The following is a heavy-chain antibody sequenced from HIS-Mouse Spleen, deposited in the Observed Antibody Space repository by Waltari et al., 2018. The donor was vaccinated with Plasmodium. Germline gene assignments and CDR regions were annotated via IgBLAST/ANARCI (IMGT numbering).Heavy chain of an antibody. CDR3: ASSWYWYFDL. V-gene: IGHV3-7*01. CDR2: IKQDGSEK. D-gene: IGHD6-13*01. CDR1: GFTFSRYG. J-gene: IGHJ2*01. Sequence: EVQLVESGGGLVLPGGSLRLSLHAPGFTFSRYGRSWVRQAPGKGLEWVANIKQDGSEKYYVDSVKGRFTISRDNAKNSLYLQMNSLRAEDTAVYYCASSWYWYFDLWGRGTLVTVSS.